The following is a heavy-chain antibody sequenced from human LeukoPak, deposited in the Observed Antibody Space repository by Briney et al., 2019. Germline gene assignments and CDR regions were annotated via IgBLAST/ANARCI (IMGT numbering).Heavy chain of an antibody. CDR2: IYYSGST. D-gene: IGHD6-13*01. CDR3: ARRAAAGKYGMDV. V-gene: IGHV4-59*01. CDR1: GGSISSYY. Sequence: SETLSLTCTVSGGSISSYYWSWIRQPPGKGLEWIGYIYYSGSTNYNPSLKSRVTISVDTSKNQFSLKLSSVTAADTAVYYCARRAAAGKYGMDVWGQGTTVTVSS. J-gene: IGHJ6*02.